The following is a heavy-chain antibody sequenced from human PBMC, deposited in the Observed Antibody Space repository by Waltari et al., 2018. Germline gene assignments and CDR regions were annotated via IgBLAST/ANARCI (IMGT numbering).Heavy chain of an antibody. Sequence: QVQLVRSRGGVKKPGGSVKVSCKASGYLLTGYYRHWVRQAPGQGLEWMGWINPNSGGTNYAQKFQGRVTMTRDTSISTAYMELSRLRSDDTAVYYCARTDSSGWYDAFDIWGQGTMVTVSS. CDR2: INPNSGGT. D-gene: IGHD6-19*01. CDR1: GYLLTGYY. V-gene: IGHV1-2*02. CDR3: ARTDSSGWYDAFDI. J-gene: IGHJ3*02.